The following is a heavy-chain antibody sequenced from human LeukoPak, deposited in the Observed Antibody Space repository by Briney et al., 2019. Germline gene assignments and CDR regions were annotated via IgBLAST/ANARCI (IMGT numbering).Heavy chain of an antibody. D-gene: IGHD3-22*01. CDR3: ARGGLLYYYDSSGYYYNY. Sequence: RASVKVSCKASGYTFTSYGISWVRQAPGQGLGWMGWVSAYNGNTNYAQKLQGRVTMTTDTSTSTAYMELRSLRSDDTAVYYCARGGLLYYYDSSGYYYNYWGQGTLVTVSS. CDR2: VSAYNGNT. V-gene: IGHV1-18*04. J-gene: IGHJ4*02. CDR1: GYTFTSYG.